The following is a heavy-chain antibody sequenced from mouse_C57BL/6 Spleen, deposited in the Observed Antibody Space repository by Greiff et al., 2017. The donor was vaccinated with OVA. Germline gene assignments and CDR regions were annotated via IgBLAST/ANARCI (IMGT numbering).Heavy chain of an antibody. D-gene: IGHD1-1*02. V-gene: IGHV1-18*01. Sequence: VQLKESGPELVKPGASVKIPCKASGYTFTDYNMDWVKQSHGKSLEWIGDINPNNGGTIYNQKFKGKATLTVDKSSSTAYMELRSLTSEDTAVYYCARKPRSLPYFDYWGQGTTLTVSS. CDR2: INPNNGGT. J-gene: IGHJ2*01. CDR1: GYTFTDYN. CDR3: ARKPRSLPYFDY.